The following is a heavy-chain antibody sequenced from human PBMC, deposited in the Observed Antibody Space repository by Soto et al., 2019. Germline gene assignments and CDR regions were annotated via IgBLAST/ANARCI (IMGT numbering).Heavy chain of an antibody. V-gene: IGHV4-61*01. CDR2: IYYSGST. J-gene: IGHJ6*02. CDR1: GGSVSSGSYY. Sequence: SETLSLTCTVSGGSVSSGSYYWSWIRQPPGKGLEWIGYIYYSGSTNYNPSLKSRVTISVDTSKNQFSLKLSSVTAADTAVYYCARDLSGPAANYYYYYGMDVWGQGTTVTVSS. CDR3: ARDLSGPAANYYYYYGMDV. D-gene: IGHD2-2*01.